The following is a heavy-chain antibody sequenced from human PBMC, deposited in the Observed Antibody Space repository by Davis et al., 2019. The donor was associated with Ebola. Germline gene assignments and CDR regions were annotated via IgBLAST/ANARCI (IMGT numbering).Heavy chain of an antibody. Sequence: PSETLSLTCTVSGGSISSHYWSWIRQPPGKGLEWIGYIYYSGSTNYNPSLKSRVTMSVDTSKNQFSLKLSSVTAADTAVYYCARDGERTYYYMDVWGKGTTVTVSS. CDR3: ARDGERTYYYMDV. V-gene: IGHV4-59*11. CDR1: GGSISSHY. CDR2: IYYSGST. D-gene: IGHD7-27*01. J-gene: IGHJ6*03.